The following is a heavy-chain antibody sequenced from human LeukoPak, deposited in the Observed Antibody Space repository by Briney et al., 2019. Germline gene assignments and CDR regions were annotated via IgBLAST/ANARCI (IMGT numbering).Heavy chain of an antibody. CDR3: AREAGATTYYFDY. CDR2: IYTSGST. J-gene: IGHJ4*02. Sequence: SETLSLTCTVSGGSISSCCWIWIRQRAGKGLEWIGRIYTSGSTNYNPSLKSLVTISVDKSKNQSCPQLSSVTAAATAVYYCAREAGATTYYFDYWGQGTLVTVSS. V-gene: IGHV4-4*07. D-gene: IGHD1-26*01. CDR1: GGSISSCC.